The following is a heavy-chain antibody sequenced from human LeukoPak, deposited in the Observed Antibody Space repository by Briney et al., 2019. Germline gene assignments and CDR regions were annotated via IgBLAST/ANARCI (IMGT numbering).Heavy chain of an antibody. CDR2: INPYNGDT. V-gene: IGHV1-18*01. CDR1: GYTFTSYG. CDR3: GEGDY. J-gene: IGHJ4*02. Sequence: GASVKVSCKASGYTFTSYGISWVRQAPGQGLERMGRINPYNGDTNYAQKFQGRVTMTTDTSTTTAYMELRSLRSDDTAVYYCGEGDYWGQGTLVTVSS.